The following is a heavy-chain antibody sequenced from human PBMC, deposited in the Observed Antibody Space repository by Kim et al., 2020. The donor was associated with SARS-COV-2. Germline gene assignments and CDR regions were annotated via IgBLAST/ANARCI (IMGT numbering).Heavy chain of an antibody. CDR3: AHRGWILSRYGMDV. V-gene: IGHV3-23*01. D-gene: IGHD5-12*01. J-gene: IGHJ6*01. Sequence: EDSGKRRFRLSTDNSKNTLYLQMNSVRAEDMAVYYCAHRGWILSRYGMDVWGQGTTVTVSS.